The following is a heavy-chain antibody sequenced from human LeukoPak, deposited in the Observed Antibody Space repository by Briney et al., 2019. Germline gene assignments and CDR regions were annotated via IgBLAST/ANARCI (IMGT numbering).Heavy chain of an antibody. D-gene: IGHD3-10*01. J-gene: IGHJ4*02. CDR3: AKDAMVRGIYGDYFDY. V-gene: IGHV3-23*01. CDR2: ISGSGGST. CDR1: GFTCSSYA. Sequence: GGSLRRSCAASGFTCSSYAMSWVRQAPGKGLEWVSAISGSGGSTYSAYSVKGRFTSSSDNSKNTLYLQMNSLRAEDTAVYYCAKDAMVRGIYGDYFDYWGQGTLVTVSS.